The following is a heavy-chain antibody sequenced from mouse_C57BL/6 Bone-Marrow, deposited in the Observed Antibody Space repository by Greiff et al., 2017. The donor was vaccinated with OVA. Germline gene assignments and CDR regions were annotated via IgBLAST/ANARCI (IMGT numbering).Heavy chain of an antibody. Sequence: QVHVKQPGAELVKPGASVKMSCKASGYTFTSYWITWVKQRPGQGLEWIGDIYPGSGSTNYNEKFKSKATLTVDTSSSTAYMQLSSLTSEDSAVYYCARGWLLDPVYAMDYWGQGTSVTVSS. D-gene: IGHD2-3*01. V-gene: IGHV1-55*01. J-gene: IGHJ4*01. CDR1: GYTFTSYW. CDR2: IYPGSGST. CDR3: ARGWLLDPVYAMDY.